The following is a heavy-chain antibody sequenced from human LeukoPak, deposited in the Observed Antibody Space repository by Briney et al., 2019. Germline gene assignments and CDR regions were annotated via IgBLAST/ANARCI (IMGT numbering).Heavy chain of an antibody. D-gene: IGHD1-26*01. J-gene: IGHJ5*02. V-gene: IGHV4-4*07. CDR3: ARDRGEWESTGNWLDP. CDR1: GGSISSLY. Sequence: SETLSLTCTVSGGSISSLYWRWIRQPAGKGLEWIGRIYTSGSTNYNPPLKSRVTISVDKSKNQFSLKLSSVTAADTAVYYCARDRGEWESTGNWLDPWGQGTLVTVSS. CDR2: IYTSGST.